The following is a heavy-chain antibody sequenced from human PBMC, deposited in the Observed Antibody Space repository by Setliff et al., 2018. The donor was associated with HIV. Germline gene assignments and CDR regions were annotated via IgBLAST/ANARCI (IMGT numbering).Heavy chain of an antibody. D-gene: IGHD5-18*01. CDR2: ISYDGNNQ. CDR3: ARDGGGYNYGSVRYLDY. CDR1: GFNFGSYA. Sequence: GESLKISCAVSGFNFGSYAIHWVRLAPGQGPQWVALISYDGNNQWYADSVKGRFTISRDNSKNTLHLELNNLRPEDTAVYYCARDGGGYNYGSVRYLDYWSQGTLVTVSS. V-gene: IGHV3-30-3*01. J-gene: IGHJ4*02.